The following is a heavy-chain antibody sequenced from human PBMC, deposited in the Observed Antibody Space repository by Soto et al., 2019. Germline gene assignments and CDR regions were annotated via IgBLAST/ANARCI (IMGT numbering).Heavy chain of an antibody. CDR2: INHSGST. J-gene: IGHJ6*03. D-gene: IGHD5-12*01. CDR1: GGSFSGYY. CDR3: ARGVSEGYSVYDGRSGGSLSYMDV. V-gene: IGHV4-34*01. Sequence: PSETLSLTCDVYGGSFSGYYWSWIRQPPGKGLEWIGEINHSGSTNYNPSLKSRVTISVDTSKNQFSLKLSSVTAADTAVYYCARGVSEGYSVYDGRSGGSLSYMDVWGKGTTVTVSS.